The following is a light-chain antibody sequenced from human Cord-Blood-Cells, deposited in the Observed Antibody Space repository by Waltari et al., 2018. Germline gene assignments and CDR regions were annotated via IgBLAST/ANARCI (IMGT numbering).Light chain of an antibody. CDR1: QSISSW. Sequence: DIQMTQSPSTLSASVGDRVTITCRASQSISSWLAWYQQIPGKVPKLLIYDAFSLESGVPSRFSGSGSGTEFTLTISSLQPDDFATYYCQQYNSYWTFGQGTKVEIK. CDR2: DAF. V-gene: IGKV1-5*01. CDR3: QQYNSYWT. J-gene: IGKJ1*01.